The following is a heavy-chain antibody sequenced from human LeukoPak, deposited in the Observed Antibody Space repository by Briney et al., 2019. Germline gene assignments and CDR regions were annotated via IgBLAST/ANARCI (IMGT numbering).Heavy chain of an antibody. J-gene: IGHJ4*02. CDR1: EFAFSTYN. V-gene: IGHV3-7*03. Sequence: GGSLRLSCAASEFAFSTYNMNWVRQAPGKGLEGVANIKQDGSEKYYMDSVKGRFTISRDNAKNSLFLQMNSLRAEDTAVYYCARGDRVGVTTGHFDYWGQGTLVTVSS. D-gene: IGHD1-26*01. CDR2: IKQDGSEK. CDR3: ARGDRVGVTTGHFDY.